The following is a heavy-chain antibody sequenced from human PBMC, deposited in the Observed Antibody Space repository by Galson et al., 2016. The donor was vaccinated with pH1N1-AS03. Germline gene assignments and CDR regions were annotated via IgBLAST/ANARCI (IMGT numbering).Heavy chain of an antibody. J-gene: IGHJ6*02. CDR1: GGTFNTYS. CDR3: ARGIRNTKKNFGMHA. D-gene: IGHD1-14*01. Sequence: SVKVSCKASGGTFNTYSFNWVRQAPGQGLEWMGGIIPVFGTANYAQQFQDRVTITADASRREAYMEIRSLRSEDSALYFCARGIRNTKKNFGMHAWGQGTAVIVSS. V-gene: IGHV1-69*13. CDR2: IIPVFGTA.